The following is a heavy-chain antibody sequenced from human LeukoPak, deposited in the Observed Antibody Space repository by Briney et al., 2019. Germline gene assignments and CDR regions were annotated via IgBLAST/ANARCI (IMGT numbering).Heavy chain of an antibody. Sequence: SETLSLTCTVSGRSIRSSSYHWGWVRQPPGKGLEWIVNIPYSGSTSYNPSLKSRVTLSVDTSKNQFSLKLSSVTAADTAVFYCARLTGRDTSDWPYFHYWGQGALVTVSS. V-gene: IGHV4-39*01. CDR3: ARLTGRDTSDWPYFHY. D-gene: IGHD2-2*01. CDR1: GRSIRSSSYH. J-gene: IGHJ4*01. CDR2: IPYSGST.